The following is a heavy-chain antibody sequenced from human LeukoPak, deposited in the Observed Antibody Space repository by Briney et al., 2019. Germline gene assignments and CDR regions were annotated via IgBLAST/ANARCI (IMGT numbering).Heavy chain of an antibody. J-gene: IGHJ4*02. V-gene: IGHV1-69*01. CDR1: GGTFNSYA. Sequence: SVKVSCKASGGTFNSYAISWVRQAPGQGLEWMGGIIPIFGTANSAQKFQGRVTITADESTSTAYMELSSLGSEDTAVYYCARDRGSSWYFDYWGQGTLVTVSS. D-gene: IGHD6-13*01. CDR2: IIPIFGTA. CDR3: ARDRGSSWYFDY.